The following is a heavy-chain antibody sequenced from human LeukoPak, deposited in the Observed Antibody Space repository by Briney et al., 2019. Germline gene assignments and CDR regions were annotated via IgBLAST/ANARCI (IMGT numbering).Heavy chain of an antibody. CDR3: AREVHDYVWGSQHDALDI. CDR2: IYYSGTT. CDR1: GGSISSSTYY. Sequence: PSETLSLTCTVSGGSISSSTYYWAWVRQPPGKGLEWIASIYYSGTTYYNPSLKSRVTISIDTSMNQFSLQLSSVTAADMAVYYCAREVHDYVWGSQHDALDIWGQGTMVTVSS. J-gene: IGHJ3*02. V-gene: IGHV4-39*07. D-gene: IGHD3-16*01.